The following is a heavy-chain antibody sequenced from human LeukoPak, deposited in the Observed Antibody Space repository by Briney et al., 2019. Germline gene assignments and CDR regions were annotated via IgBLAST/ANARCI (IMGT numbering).Heavy chain of an antibody. CDR3: ARSGLDSRYYFGMDV. CDR2: IYYSGST. V-gene: IGHV4-59*01. D-gene: IGHD5-12*01. Sequence: SETLSLTCTVSGGSISSYYWSWIRQPPGGGLEWIGYIYYSGSTNYNPSLKRRVTISLDTSKSQFSLKLRSVTAADTAVYYCARSGLDSRYYFGMDVWGQGTTITVSS. J-gene: IGHJ6*02. CDR1: GGSISSYY.